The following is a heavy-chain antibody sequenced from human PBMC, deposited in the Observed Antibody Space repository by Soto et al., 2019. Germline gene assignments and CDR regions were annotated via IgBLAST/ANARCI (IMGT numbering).Heavy chain of an antibody. Sequence: QVQLVQSGAEVKKPGASVKVSCKASGYTFTSYGISWVRQAPGQGLEWMGWISAYNGNTNYAQKLQGRVTMTTDTSTSTAYMELRSLRSDDTAVYYCARSFYDYGDYLVYYYGTDVWGQGTTVTVSS. V-gene: IGHV1-18*04. D-gene: IGHD4-17*01. CDR1: GYTFTSYG. CDR3: ARSFYDYGDYLVYYYGTDV. J-gene: IGHJ6*02. CDR2: ISAYNGNT.